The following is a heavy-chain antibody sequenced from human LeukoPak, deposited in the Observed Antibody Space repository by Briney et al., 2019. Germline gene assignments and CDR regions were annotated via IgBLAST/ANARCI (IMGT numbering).Heavy chain of an antibody. Sequence: SVKVSCKASGGTFSSYAISWVRQAPGQGLEWMGGIIPIFGTANYAQKFQGRVTITADESTSTAYMELSSLRSEDTAVYYCARVAVAGSILVRLDYWGQGTLVTVSS. D-gene: IGHD6-19*01. CDR2: IIPIFGTA. CDR3: ARVAVAGSILVRLDY. J-gene: IGHJ4*02. CDR1: GGTFSSYA. V-gene: IGHV1-69*13.